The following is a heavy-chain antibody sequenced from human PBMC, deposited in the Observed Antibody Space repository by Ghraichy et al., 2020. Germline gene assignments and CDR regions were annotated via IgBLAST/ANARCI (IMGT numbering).Heavy chain of an antibody. CDR1: GFTFSSYW. J-gene: IGHJ5*02. CDR3: ARNRAAAGIYIGWFDP. CDR2: IKQDGSEK. V-gene: IGHV3-7*01. Sequence: GGSLRLSCAASGFTFSSYWMSWVRQAPGKGLEWVANIKQDGSEKYYVDSVKGRFTISRDNAKNSLYLQMNSLRAEDTAVYYCARNRAAAGIYIGWFDPWGQGTLVTVSS. D-gene: IGHD6-13*01.